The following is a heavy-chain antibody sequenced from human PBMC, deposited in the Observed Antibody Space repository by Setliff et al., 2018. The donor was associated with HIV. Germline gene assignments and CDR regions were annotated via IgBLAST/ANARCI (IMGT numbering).Heavy chain of an antibody. Sequence: SLRLSWAASGFSFSHTWMSWVRQAPGKGLEWIGRILSKTDSGASDYSAPVKGRFTISRDDSRNMMYLQMKSLKIEDTAVYYCTTEPDGPYFDNWGQGTLVTV. CDR3: TTEPDGPYFDN. CDR2: ILSKTDSGAS. J-gene: IGHJ4*02. CDR1: GFSFSHTW. V-gene: IGHV3-15*01.